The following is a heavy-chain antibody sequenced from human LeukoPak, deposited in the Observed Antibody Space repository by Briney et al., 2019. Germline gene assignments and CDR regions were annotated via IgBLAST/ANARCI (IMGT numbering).Heavy chain of an antibody. CDR3: ARVAGSGRLDY. CDR2: IYYSGST. J-gene: IGHJ4*02. D-gene: IGHD3-10*01. CDR1: GDSFSSSNYY. V-gene: IGHV4-39*01. Sequence: PSETLSLTCTVSGDSFSSSNYYWAWIRQPPWTGLEWIGNIYYSGSTYYNPSLKSRPTISVDTSKNQFSLQLNSVTPEDTAVYYCARVAGSGRLDYWGQGTLVTVSS.